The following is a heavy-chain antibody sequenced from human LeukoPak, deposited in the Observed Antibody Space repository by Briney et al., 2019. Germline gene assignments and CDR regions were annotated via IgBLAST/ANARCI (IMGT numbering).Heavy chain of an antibody. CDR1: GFSFSVSG. V-gene: IGHV3-21*01. J-gene: IGHJ4*02. CDR2: ISSSSSNI. Sequence: GGSLRLSCAASGFSFSVSGMNWVRQAPGKGLEWVSYISSSSSNINYADSVRGRFTISRDNAKNSLYLHMDSLRVEDMAVYYCARDRNTYYDFWSGYYQENYFDYWGQGTLVTVSS. CDR3: ARDRNTYYDFWSGYYQENYFDY. D-gene: IGHD3-3*01.